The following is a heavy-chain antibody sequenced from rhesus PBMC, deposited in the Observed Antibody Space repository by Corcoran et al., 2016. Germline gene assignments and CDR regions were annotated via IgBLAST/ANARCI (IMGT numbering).Heavy chain of an antibody. V-gene: IGHV3-54*02. CDR2: ISSDGTKK. CDR1: GFTFNTYG. J-gene: IGHJ4*01. CDR3: TRFDY. Sequence: EVQLVESGGGLVQPGGSLRLCCAGSGFTFNTYGLHWVRQAPGKGLDWVAVISSDGTKKSCADSVKDRFTVSRDNSKNVVYLQMNNLKLDDTALYYCTRFDYWGRGVLVTVSS.